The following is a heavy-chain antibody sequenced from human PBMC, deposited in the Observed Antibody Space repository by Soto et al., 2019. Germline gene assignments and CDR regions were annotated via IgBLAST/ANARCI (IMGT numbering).Heavy chain of an antibody. D-gene: IGHD6-19*01. CDR1: GYTFTSYG. J-gene: IGHJ3*02. CDR3: ARDPGDLAVAGTGGAFDI. Sequence: QVQLVQSGAEVKKPGASVKVSCKASGYTFTSYGISWVRQAPGQGLEWMGWISAYNGNTNYAQKLQGRVTMTTDTSTRTAYMELRSLRSDDTAVYYCARDPGDLAVAGTGGAFDIWGQGTMVTVSS. CDR2: ISAYNGNT. V-gene: IGHV1-18*01.